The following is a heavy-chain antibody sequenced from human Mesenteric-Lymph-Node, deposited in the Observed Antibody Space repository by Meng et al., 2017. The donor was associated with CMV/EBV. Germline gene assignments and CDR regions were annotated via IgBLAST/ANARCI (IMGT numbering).Heavy chain of an antibody. CDR1: GGYFSGYY. J-gene: IGHJ4*02. D-gene: IGHD5-18*01. Sequence: SETLSLTCAVYGGYFSGYYWSWIRQPPGKGLEWIGEINPSGSTNYNPSPESRFTISVDTSKNQFSLKVSSVTAADTAVYYCARNLYLTPGGSYADYWGQGTLVTVSS. CDR2: INPSGST. CDR3: ARNLYLTPGGSYADY. V-gene: IGHV4-34*01.